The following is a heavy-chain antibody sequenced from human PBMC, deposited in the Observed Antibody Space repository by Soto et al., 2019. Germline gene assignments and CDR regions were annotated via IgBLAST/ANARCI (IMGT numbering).Heavy chain of an antibody. CDR1: GFVFSNYG. V-gene: IGHV3-30*03. J-gene: IGHJ4*02. D-gene: IGHD6-19*01. Sequence: QVQVVESGGGVVQPGRSPRLSCAASGFVFSNYGIHWVRQAPGKGLEWVAFISNDGSKKYYGDSVKGRFTISRDNSENTVYLQMTSLRPDDTAVFYCARDVAMPSGLGLGYWGQGTLVTVSS. CDR3: ARDVAMPSGLGLGY. CDR2: ISNDGSKK.